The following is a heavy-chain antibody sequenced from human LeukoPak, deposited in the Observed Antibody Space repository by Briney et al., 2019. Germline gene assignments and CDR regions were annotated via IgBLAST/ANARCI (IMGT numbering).Heavy chain of an antibody. CDR1: GFTFNNYA. D-gene: IGHD3-22*01. V-gene: IGHV3-23*01. CDR3: AKDGIGGIYYDSSGYFDY. CDR2: ISGSGGST. J-gene: IGHJ4*02. Sequence: PGGSLRLSCAASGFTFNNYAMSWVRQAPGKGLEWVSAISGSGGSTHYADPLKGRFTISRDNSKNTLYLQMNSLRAEDTALYYCAKDGIGGIYYDSSGYFDYWGQGTLVTVSS.